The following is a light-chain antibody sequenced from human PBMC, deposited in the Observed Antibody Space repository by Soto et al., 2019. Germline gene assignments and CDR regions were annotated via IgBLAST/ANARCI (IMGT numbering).Light chain of an antibody. CDR3: QHLNSYPRT. J-gene: IGKJ1*01. Sequence: DIQMTQSPSTLSASVGDKVTITCRASQSISSWLAWYQQKPGKAPKLLIYKASTLESGVPSNFSGSGSGTEFTLSISSLQPEDFATYYCQHLNSYPRTFGQGTKVEIK. V-gene: IGKV1-5*03. CDR1: QSISSW. CDR2: KAS.